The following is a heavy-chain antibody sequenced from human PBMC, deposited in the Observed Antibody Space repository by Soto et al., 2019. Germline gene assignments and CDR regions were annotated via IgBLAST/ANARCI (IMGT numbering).Heavy chain of an antibody. CDR3: ARPPGYVTDWYYFDT. CDR2: LSPTTGGT. J-gene: IGHJ4*02. CDR1: GNTLTSFY. V-gene: IGHV1-2*02. Sequence: ASVQVSCKTSGNTLTSFYIHWVRQAPGQGLEWVGRLSPTTGGTNYAQHFQGRVTVTWDMSTFTAYMELSSLIYEDTAVYYCARPPGYVTDWYYFDTWGQGTQVTVSS. D-gene: IGHD3-9*01.